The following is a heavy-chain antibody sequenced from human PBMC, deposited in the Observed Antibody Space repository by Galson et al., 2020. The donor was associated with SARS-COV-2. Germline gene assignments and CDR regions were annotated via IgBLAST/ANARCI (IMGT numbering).Heavy chain of an antibody. CDR2: ISFDGSDT. Sequence: GESLKISCAASGFTFSSYAMHWVRQAPGKGLEWVAVISFDGSDTYYADSVKGRFTISKDITKNTLFLQMNSLKSGDTAVYRCARTFGTTTASGTWDVWGQGTTVIVSS. V-gene: IGHV3-30*04. CDR3: ARTFGTTTASGTWDV. CDR1: GFTFSSYA. J-gene: IGHJ6*02. D-gene: IGHD1-7*01.